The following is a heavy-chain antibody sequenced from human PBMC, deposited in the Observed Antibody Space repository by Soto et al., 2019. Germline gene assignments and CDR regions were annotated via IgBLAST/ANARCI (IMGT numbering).Heavy chain of an antibody. V-gene: IGHV3-11*01. J-gene: IGHJ4*02. CDR1: GFTFSDYY. Sequence: GSLRLSCAASGFTFSDYYMSWIRQAPGKGLEWVSYISSSGSTIYYADSVKGRFTISRDNAKNSLYLQMNSLRAEDTAVYYCAREKVVVTTSHYFDYWGQGTLVTVSS. CDR3: AREKVVVTTSHYFDY. CDR2: ISSSGSTI. D-gene: IGHD2-21*02.